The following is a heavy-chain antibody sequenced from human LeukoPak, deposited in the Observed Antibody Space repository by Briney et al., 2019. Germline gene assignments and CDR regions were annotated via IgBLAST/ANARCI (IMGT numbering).Heavy chain of an antibody. Sequence: SETLSLTCTVSGGSISSGDDYWSWIRQPPGQGLEWIGYIYYSGTTYYTPSLKSRAAMSVDTSKHQFSLKLTSVTAAGTVVYYCARYRCTSTTCGFDPWGQGTLVTVSS. D-gene: IGHD2-2*01. V-gene: IGHV4-30-4*08. CDR1: GGSISSGDDY. J-gene: IGHJ5*02. CDR3: ARYRCTSTTCGFDP. CDR2: IYYSGTT.